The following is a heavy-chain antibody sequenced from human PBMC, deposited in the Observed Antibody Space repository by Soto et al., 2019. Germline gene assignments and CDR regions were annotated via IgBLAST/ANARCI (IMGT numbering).Heavy chain of an antibody. CDR3: ARMSSGWYGGLYYYYGMDV. V-gene: IGHV1-2*04. D-gene: IGHD6-19*01. J-gene: IGHJ6*02. Sequence: GASVKVSCKASGYTFTGYYMHWVRQAPGQGLEWMGWINPNSGGTNYAQKFQGWVTMTRDTSISTAYMELSRLRSDDTAVYYCARMSSGWYGGLYYYYGMDVWGQGTTVTV. CDR2: INPNSGGT. CDR1: GYTFTGYY.